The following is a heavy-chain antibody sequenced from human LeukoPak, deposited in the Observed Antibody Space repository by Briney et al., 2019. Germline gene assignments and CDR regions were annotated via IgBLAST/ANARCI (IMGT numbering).Heavy chain of an antibody. CDR3: ARDDDPRYYYYYMDV. J-gene: IGHJ6*03. CDR2: INSDGSST. CDR1: GFTFSSYW. Sequence: PGGSLRLTCAASGFTFSSYWMHWVRQAPGKGLVWVSRINSDGSSTSYADSVKGRFTISRDNAKNTLYLQMNSLRAEDTAVYYCARDDDPRYYYYYMDVWGKGTTVTVSS. V-gene: IGHV3-74*01.